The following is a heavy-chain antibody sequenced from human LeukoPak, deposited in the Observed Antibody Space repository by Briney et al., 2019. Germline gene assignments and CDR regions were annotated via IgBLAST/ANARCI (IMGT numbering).Heavy chain of an antibody. J-gene: IGHJ4*02. CDR1: GGSISSYY. D-gene: IGHD1-14*01. CDR3: ARLGGPVNRATSYFDY. V-gene: IGHV4-59*01. CDR2: IYYSGST. Sequence: SETLSLTCTVSGGSISSYYWSWIRQPPGKGLEWIGYIYYSGSTNYNPSLKSRVTISVDTSKNQFSLKLSSVTAADTAVYYCARLGGPVNRATSYFDYWGQGTLVTVSS.